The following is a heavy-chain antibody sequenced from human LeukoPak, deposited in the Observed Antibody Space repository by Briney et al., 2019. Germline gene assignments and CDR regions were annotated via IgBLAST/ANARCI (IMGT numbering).Heavy chain of an antibody. D-gene: IGHD6-19*01. CDR2: ISAYNGNT. CDR3: ARRAAVVGPLFYFDN. Sequence: ASVKVSCKASGYTFTSYGISWVRQAPGQGLEWMGWISAYNGNTYYAENLQGRVTVTTDASTSTAYMEMGSLTSDDTAVYYCARRAAVVGPLFYFDNWGQGTLVTVSS. V-gene: IGHV1-18*01. J-gene: IGHJ4*02. CDR1: GYTFTSYG.